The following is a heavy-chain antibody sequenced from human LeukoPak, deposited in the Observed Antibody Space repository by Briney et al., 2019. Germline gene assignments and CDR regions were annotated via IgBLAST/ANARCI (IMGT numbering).Heavy chain of an antibody. CDR3: ARGYSSSSGVDY. CDR1: GGSISSYY. D-gene: IGHD6-6*01. J-gene: IGHJ4*02. CDR2: IYNSGST. V-gene: IGHV4-59*01. Sequence: SETLSLTCTVSGGSISSYYWSWLRQPPGKGLEWIGYIYNSGSTNYNPSLKSRVTISVDTSKNQFSLNLSSVTAADTAVYYCARGYSSSSGVDYWGQGTLVTVSS.